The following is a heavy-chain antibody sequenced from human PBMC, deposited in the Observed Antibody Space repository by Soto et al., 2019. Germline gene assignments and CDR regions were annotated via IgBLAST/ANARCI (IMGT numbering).Heavy chain of an antibody. J-gene: IGHJ5*02. CDR2: INHSGST. D-gene: IGHD3-10*01. Sequence: TSETLSLTCTVSGGSVSSGSYYWSWIRQPPGKGLEWIGEINHSGSTNYNPSLKSRVTISVDTSKNQFSLKLSSVTAADTAVYYCARSLLLWFGSFDPWGQGTLVTVSS. CDR1: GGSVSSGSYY. CDR3: ARSLLLWFGSFDP. V-gene: IGHV4-61*01.